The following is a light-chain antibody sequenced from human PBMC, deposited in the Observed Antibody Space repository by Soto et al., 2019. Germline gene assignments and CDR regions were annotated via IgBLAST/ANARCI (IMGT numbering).Light chain of an antibody. J-gene: IGKJ1*01. Sequence: EIVMTQSPATLSVSPGERATLSCRASQSVSSYLAWYQQKPGQAPRLLIYGASTRATSIPARFSGSGSGTEFTLTISSLQSEDFAVYYCQQRSNWPPRWTFGQGTKVDI. V-gene: IGKV3-15*01. CDR3: QQRSNWPPRWT. CDR1: QSVSSY. CDR2: GAS.